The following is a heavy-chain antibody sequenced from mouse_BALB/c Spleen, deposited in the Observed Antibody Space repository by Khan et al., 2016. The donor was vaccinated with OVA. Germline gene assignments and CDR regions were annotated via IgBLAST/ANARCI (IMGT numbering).Heavy chain of an antibody. CDR2: INPGSGGT. D-gene: IGHD3-2*02. J-gene: IGHJ3*01. V-gene: IGHV1-54*01. CDR1: GYAFTNYL. Sequence: QVQLQQSGTELVRPGTSVKVSCKASGYAFTNYLIEWVKQRPGQGLEWIGVINPGSGGTNYNEKFKDKATLTADKSSSTAYMQFSSLTSDDSAVYFCSRSGYGFGAYWGPGTLVTVSA. CDR3: SRSGYGFGAY.